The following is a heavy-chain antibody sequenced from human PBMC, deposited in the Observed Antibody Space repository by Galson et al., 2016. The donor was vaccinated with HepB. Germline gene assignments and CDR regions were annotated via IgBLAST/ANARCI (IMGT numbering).Heavy chain of an antibody. CDR1: GDSVNSYY. CDR2: ISHSWTT. J-gene: IGHJ4*02. V-gene: IGHV4/OR15-8*01. D-gene: IGHD5-18*01. CDR3: AREGWSDTHGYDY. Sequence: SETLSLTCSVSGDSVNSYYWSWVRQPPGKGLEWIGEISHSWTTNYNPSLKSRVTISLDKSRNQFSLKLTSVTVADTAVYYCAREGWSDTHGYDYWGQGTLVTVSS.